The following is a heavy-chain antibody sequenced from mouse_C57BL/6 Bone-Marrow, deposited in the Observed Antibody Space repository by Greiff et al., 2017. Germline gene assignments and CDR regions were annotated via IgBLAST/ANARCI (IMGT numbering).Heavy chain of an antibody. J-gene: IGHJ4*01. CDR3: VRLLCFYALDY. V-gene: IGHV5-4*03. D-gene: IGHD2-3*01. Sequence: EVMLVESGGGLVKPGGSLKLSCAASGFTFSSYAMSWVRQTPDKRLEWVATISDGGSYTYYPDNVKGRFTISRVNATNNMYLHMSHLQSEDTAMYYCVRLLCFYALDYWGQGTSVTVSS. CDR2: ISDGGSYT. CDR1: GFTFSSYA.